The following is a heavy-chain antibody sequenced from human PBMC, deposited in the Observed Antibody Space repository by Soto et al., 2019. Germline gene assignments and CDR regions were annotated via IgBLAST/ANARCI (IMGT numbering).Heavy chain of an antibody. D-gene: IGHD4-17*01. J-gene: IGHJ3*02. CDR3: ASYGDYDKKAFDI. CDR2: IYSGGGT. CDR1: GFSVSRNT. Sequence: EVQLVESGGGLVQPGGSLRLSCAASGFSVSRNTMSWVRQAPGKGLEWVSIIYSGGGTYYADSVKGRFTISRDNSKNTLYLQMNSLRAEDTAVYYCASYGDYDKKAFDIWGQGTMVTVSS. V-gene: IGHV3-66*01.